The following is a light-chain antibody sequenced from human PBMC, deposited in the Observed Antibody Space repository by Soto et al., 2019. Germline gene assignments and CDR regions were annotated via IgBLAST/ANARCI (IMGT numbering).Light chain of an antibody. CDR1: QSVSSSS. J-gene: IGKJ2*01. CDR3: QQYDTSPYT. Sequence: EIVLTQSPGTVSLSPGQRATLSCRASQSVSSSSLAWYQQKPGQAPRLLIYGASSRATGIPDRFSGSGSGTDFSLTISRLEPEDFAVYSCQQYDTSPYTFGQGTRLEIK. V-gene: IGKV3-20*01. CDR2: GAS.